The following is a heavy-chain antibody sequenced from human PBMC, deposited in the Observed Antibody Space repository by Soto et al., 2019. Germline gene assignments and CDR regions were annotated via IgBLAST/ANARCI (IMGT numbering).Heavy chain of an antibody. J-gene: IGHJ6*02. CDR3: ARDRDIVVVPAATGRPYYYGMDV. CDR2: IYYSGST. Sequence: NPSETLSLTCTVSGGSISSGGYYWSWIRQHPGKGLEWTGYIYYSGSTYYNPSLKSRVTISVDTSKNQFSLKLSSVTAADTAVYYCARDRDIVVVPAATGRPYYYGMDVWGQGTTVTVSS. V-gene: IGHV4-31*03. D-gene: IGHD2-2*01. CDR1: GGSISSGGYY.